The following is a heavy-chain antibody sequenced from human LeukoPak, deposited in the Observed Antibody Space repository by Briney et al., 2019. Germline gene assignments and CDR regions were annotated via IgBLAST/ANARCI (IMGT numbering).Heavy chain of an antibody. Sequence: PSQTLSLTCTVSGGSISSGSYYWSWIRQPAGEGLEWIGRIYTSGSTNYNPSLKSRVTISVDTSKNQFSLKLSSVTAADTAVYYCARDAGTIFGVVPTGFDPWGQGTLVTVSS. CDR1: GGSISSGSYY. V-gene: IGHV4-61*02. CDR3: ARDAGTIFGVVPTGFDP. CDR2: IYTSGST. J-gene: IGHJ5*02. D-gene: IGHD3-3*01.